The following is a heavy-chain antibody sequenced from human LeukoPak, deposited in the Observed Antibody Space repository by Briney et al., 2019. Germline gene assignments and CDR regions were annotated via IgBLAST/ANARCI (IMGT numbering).Heavy chain of an antibody. Sequence: PGGSLRLSCLASGFIFSDYYVAWIRPPAGKGLEWVSYISSGSTYTNYADSVKGRFTISRDNAKNSLYLQMNSLRAEDAAVYYCARGSAWFDPWGQGTLVTVSS. CDR3: ARGSAWFDP. CDR2: ISSGSTYT. J-gene: IGHJ5*02. V-gene: IGHV3-11*03. CDR1: GFIFSDYY.